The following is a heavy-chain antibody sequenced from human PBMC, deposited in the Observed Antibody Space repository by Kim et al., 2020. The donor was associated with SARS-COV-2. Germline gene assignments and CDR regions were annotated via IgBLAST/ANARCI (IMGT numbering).Heavy chain of an antibody. Sequence: ASVKVSCKASGYTFKSYFIHWVRQAPGQGLEWMGVINSNDGGTNYAQRFKGRVSMTRDTSTTTVYMEVSSLRSEDTAIYYCARDEIGSNRHSSSDRDGLDLWGQGTTVAVSP. J-gene: IGHJ3*01. D-gene: IGHD6-13*01. V-gene: IGHV1-46*02. CDR3: ARDEIGSNRHSSSDRDGLDL. CDR1: GYTFKSYF. CDR2: INSNDGGT.